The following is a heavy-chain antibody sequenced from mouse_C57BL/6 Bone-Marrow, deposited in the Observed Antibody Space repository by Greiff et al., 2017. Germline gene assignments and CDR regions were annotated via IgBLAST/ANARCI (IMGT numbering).Heavy chain of an antibody. D-gene: IGHD2-4*01. CDR1: GYTFTSYW. CDR2: INPSNGGT. CDR3: ARGDYDRSLFDY. Sequence: QVQLQQPGTELVKPGASVKLSCKASGYTFTSYWMHWVKQRPGQGLEWIGNINPSNGGTNYNEKFKSKATLTVDKSSSTAYMQLSSLTSEDSAVYYWARGDYDRSLFDYWGQGTTLTVSS. J-gene: IGHJ2*01. V-gene: IGHV1-53*01.